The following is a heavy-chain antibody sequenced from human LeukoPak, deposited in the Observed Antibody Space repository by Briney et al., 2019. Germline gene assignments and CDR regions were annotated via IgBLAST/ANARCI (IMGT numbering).Heavy chain of an antibody. J-gene: IGHJ5*02. CDR2: ISGSGGRT. Sequence: GGSLRLSCAASGFIFSSYDMSWVRQAPGKGLEWVSGISGSGGRTYYADSVKGRFTISRDNSKNTLFLQRNSLRAEDTAVYYCAKDAWSGNYFAYHWFDPWGQGTLVTVSS. CDR3: AKDAWSGNYFAYHWFDP. CDR1: GFIFSSYD. V-gene: IGHV3-23*01. D-gene: IGHD2/OR15-2a*01.